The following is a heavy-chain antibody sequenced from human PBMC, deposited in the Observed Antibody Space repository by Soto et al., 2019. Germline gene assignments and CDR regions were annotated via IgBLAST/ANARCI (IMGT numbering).Heavy chain of an antibody. CDR2: VSSDGSNK. D-gene: IGHD3-10*01. Sequence: GGSLRLSCAASGFIFSTYTMHWVRQAPGKGLEWVALVSSDGSNKYYADFVKGRFTISRDNSKNTLFLQMNSLRAEDTAVYYCARNYYGSGSYLGPFAYWGQGTLVTVSS. CDR1: GFIFSTYT. CDR3: ARNYYGSGSYLGPFAY. V-gene: IGHV3-30-3*01. J-gene: IGHJ4*02.